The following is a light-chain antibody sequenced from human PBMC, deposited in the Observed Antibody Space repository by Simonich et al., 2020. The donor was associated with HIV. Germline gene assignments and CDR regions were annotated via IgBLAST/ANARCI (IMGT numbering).Light chain of an antibody. CDR1: QGISSY. CDR2: AAS. CDR3: QQSYSTPRT. Sequence: AIRMTQSPSSLSASTGDRVTNTCRTSQGISSYLAWYQQKPGKAPKLLIYAASTLQSGVPSRFSGSGSGTDFTLTISSLQPEDFATYYCQQSYSTPRTFGGGTKVEIK. V-gene: IGKV1-8*01. J-gene: IGKJ4*01.